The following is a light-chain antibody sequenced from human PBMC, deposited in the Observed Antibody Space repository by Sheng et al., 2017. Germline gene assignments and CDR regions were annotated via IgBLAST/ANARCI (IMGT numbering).Light chain of an antibody. CDR3: QQYYSTPQT. CDR2: WAS. J-gene: IGKJ4*01. V-gene: IGKV4-1*01. Sequence: DIVMTQSPDSLAVSLGERATINCKSSQSVLYSSNNKNYLAWYQQKPGQPPKLLIYWASTRESGVPDRFSGSWSGTDFTLTISSLQAEDVAVYYCQQYYSTPQTFGEGPRWRSN. CDR1: QSVLYSSNNKNY.